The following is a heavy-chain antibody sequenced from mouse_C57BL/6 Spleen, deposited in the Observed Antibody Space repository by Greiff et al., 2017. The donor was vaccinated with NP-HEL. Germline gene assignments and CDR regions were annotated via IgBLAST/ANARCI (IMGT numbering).Heavy chain of an antibody. J-gene: IGHJ2*01. V-gene: IGHV1-26*01. CDR1: GYTFTDYY. CDR3: ARSPLITTVVAPYFDY. D-gene: IGHD1-1*01. CDR2: INPNNGGT. Sequence: EVQLQQSGPELVKPGASVKISCKASGYTFTDYYMNWVKQSHGKSLEWIGDINPNNGGTSYNQKFKGKATLTVDKSSSTAYMELRSLTSEDSAVYYCARSPLITTVVAPYFDYWGQGTTLTVSS.